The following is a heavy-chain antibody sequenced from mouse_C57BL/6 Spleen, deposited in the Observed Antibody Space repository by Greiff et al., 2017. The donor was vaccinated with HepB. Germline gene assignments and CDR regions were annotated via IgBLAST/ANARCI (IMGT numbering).Heavy chain of an antibody. CDR1: GYTFTSYW. CDR3: ASRGTY. D-gene: IGHD2-14*01. V-gene: IGHV1-55*01. CDR2: IYPGSGST. Sequence: VQLQQSGAELVKPGASVKMSCTTSGYTFTSYWITWVKQRPGQGLEWIGDIYPGSGSTNYNEKFKSKATLTVDTSSSTAYMQLSSLTSEDSAVYYCASRGTYWGQGTTLTVSS. J-gene: IGHJ2*01.